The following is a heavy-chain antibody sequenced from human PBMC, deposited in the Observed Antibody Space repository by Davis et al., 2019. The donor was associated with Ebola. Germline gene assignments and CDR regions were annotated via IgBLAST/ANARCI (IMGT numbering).Heavy chain of an antibody. D-gene: IGHD3-10*01. V-gene: IGHV1-3*01. CDR2: INAGSGNT. J-gene: IGHJ6*02. CDR3: AGSIWFGESHYYGMDV. Sequence: AASVKVSCKASGYTFTSYAMHWVRQAPGQRLEWMGWINAGSGNTKYSQKFQGRVTITRDTSASTAYMELSSLRSEDTAVYYCAGSIWFGESHYYGMDVWGQGTTVTVSS. CDR1: GYTFTSYA.